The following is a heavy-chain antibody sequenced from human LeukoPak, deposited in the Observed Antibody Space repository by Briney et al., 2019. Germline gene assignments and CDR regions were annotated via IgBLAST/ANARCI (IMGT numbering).Heavy chain of an antibody. CDR2: ISSSSTCT. V-gene: IGHV3-11*05. D-gene: IGHD1-26*01. Sequence: NPGWSLRLSCAASGFTFSDYYMSWIRQAPGKGLEWVSYISSSSTCTNYADSVKGRFTISRDNAKNSLYLQMNSLRAEDTAVYYCARDLSGSYYFDYWGQGTLVTVSS. J-gene: IGHJ4*02. CDR3: ARDLSGSYYFDY. CDR1: GFTFSDYY.